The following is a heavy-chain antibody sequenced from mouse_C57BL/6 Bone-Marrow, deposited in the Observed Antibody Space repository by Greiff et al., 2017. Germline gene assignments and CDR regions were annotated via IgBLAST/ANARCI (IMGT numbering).Heavy chain of an antibody. CDR1: GFTFSSYA. CDR3: ARDKDFFAY. V-gene: IGHV5-4*01. CDR2: ISDGGSYT. Sequence: EVQVVESGGGLVKPGGSLKLSCAASGFTFSSYAMSWVRQTPEKRLEWVATISDGGSYTYYPDNVKGRFTISRDNAKNNLYLQMSHLKSEDTAMYYCARDKDFFAYWGQGTLVTVSA. J-gene: IGHJ3*01.